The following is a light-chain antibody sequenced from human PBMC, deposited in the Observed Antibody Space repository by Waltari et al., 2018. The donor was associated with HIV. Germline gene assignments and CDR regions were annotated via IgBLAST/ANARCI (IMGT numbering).Light chain of an antibody. CDR2: EVS. J-gene: IGLJ1*01. CDR3: SSYAGRNNFV. Sequence: QSALTQAPSASGSPGQSVTISCTGTSSAVGGYNSVSWYQQHPGKAPKLMIYEVSKRPSGVRDRFSGSKSGNTASLTVSGLQAEDEADYYCSSYAGRNNFVFGAGTKVTVL. CDR1: SSAVGGYNS. V-gene: IGLV2-8*01.